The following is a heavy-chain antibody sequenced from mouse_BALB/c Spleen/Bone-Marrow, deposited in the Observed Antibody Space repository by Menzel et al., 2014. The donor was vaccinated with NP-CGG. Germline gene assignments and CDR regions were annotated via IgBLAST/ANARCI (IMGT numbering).Heavy chain of an antibody. D-gene: IGHD2-1*01. CDR3: ARGNVNLLFDY. J-gene: IGHJ2*01. CDR1: GFTFSYFG. CDR2: ISSGSSAT. Sequence: EVMLVESGGGLVQPGGSRKLSCTASGFTFSYFGMHWVRQAPEKGLEWVAFISSGSSATYYADTVKGRFTISRDNPKNTLFLQMTSLRSEDTAMYYCARGNVNLLFDYWGQGTTLTVSS. V-gene: IGHV5-17*02.